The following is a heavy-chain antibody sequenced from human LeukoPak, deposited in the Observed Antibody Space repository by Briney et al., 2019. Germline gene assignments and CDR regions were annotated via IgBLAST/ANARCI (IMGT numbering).Heavy chain of an antibody. V-gene: IGHV4-61*09. CDR3: ARHDYYGSGCFNY. Sequence: SETLSLTCTVSGGSISSGNYYWTWIRQPAGKGLEWIGHIYTSGSTNYNPSLKSRVTISVDMSKKQFSLKLSSVTAADTAVYYCARHDYYGSGCFNYWGQGTLVTVSS. D-gene: IGHD3-10*01. CDR1: GGSISSGNYY. J-gene: IGHJ4*02. CDR2: IYTSGST.